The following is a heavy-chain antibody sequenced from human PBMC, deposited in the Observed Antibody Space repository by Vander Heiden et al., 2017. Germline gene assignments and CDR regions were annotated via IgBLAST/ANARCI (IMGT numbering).Heavy chain of an antibody. D-gene: IGHD7-27*01. CDR1: GFVFSSWM. J-gene: IGHJ4*02. Sequence: EVPLLESGGGLVLPGGSLRLSCAASGFVFSSWMMGWACEAPGKGLEWVSDINPTGDDIHYGDSVKGRFIISRDNSKNMLYLQMNSLGAEDTALYYCVKDPNWAFGYWGQGTLVSVSS. V-gene: IGHV3-23*01. CDR2: INPTGDDI. CDR3: VKDPNWAFGY.